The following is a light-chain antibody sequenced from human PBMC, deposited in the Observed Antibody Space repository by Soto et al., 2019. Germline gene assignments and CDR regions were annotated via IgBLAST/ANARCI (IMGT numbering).Light chain of an antibody. CDR2: AAS. CDR1: QSISSY. CDR3: QQSYSTPQAT. V-gene: IGKV1-39*01. J-gene: IGKJ2*01. Sequence: DIQMTQSPSSLSASVGDRVTITCRASQSISSYLNWYQQKPGKAPKLLIYAASSLQSGVPSRFSGSGSGTEFTLTISSLQPEDFATYYCQQSYSTPQATFGQVTKLEIK.